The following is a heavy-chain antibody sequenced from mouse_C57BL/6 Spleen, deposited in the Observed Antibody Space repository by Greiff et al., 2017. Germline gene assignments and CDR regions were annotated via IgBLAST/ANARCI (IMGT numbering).Heavy chain of an antibody. CDR1: GFTFSDYG. D-gene: IGHD2-13*01. CDR2: ISSGSSTI. CDR3: ASPGGDYYWYFDV. V-gene: IGHV5-17*01. Sequence: EVKLMESGGGLVKPGGSLKLSCAASGFTFSDYGMHWVRQAPEKGLEWVAYISSGSSTIYYADTVKGRFTISIDNAKNTLFLQLTSLRSEDTAMYYFASPGGDYYWYFDVGGTGTTVTVSS. J-gene: IGHJ1*03.